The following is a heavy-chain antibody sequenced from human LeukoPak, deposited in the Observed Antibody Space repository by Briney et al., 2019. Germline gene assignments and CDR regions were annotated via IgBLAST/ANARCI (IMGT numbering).Heavy chain of an antibody. CDR3: AQGARDDTFWYFDL. CDR2: IRGSGATT. J-gene: IGHJ2*01. CDR1: GFAFSSYA. D-gene: IGHD3-16*01. Sequence: GGSLRLSCAASGFAFSSYAMSWVRQAPGKGLEWVSSIRGSGATTFHADYVKGRFTISRDNSKNTLDLQMNGLRYEDTAVYHCAQGARDDTFWYFDLWGRGTLVTVSS. V-gene: IGHV3-23*01.